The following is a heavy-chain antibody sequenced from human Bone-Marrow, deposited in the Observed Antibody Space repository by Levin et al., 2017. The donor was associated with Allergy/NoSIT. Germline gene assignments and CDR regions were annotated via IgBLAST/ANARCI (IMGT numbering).Heavy chain of an antibody. Sequence: SCTASGFTFSDYWLHWVRRVPGKGLLWVSRINSDGISLSYADSVKGRFTVSRDNAKSTVYLQMNSLRVEDTAVYFCARGNIPSIYSGSGRPSSESHAYHYYYGLDVWGQGTTVTVSS. CDR2: INSDGISL. CDR3: ARGNIPSIYSGSGRPSSESHAYHYYYGLDV. V-gene: IGHV3-74*01. J-gene: IGHJ6*02. D-gene: IGHD3-10*01. CDR1: GFTFSDYW.